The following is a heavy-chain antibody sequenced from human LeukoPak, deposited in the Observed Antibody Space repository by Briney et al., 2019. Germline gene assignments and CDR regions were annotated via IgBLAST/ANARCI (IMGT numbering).Heavy chain of an antibody. CDR2: ISGSGTST. V-gene: IGHV3-23*01. Sequence: ETQSLTCTVSGGSISSGGYYWSWIRQHPGKGLEWVSGISGSGTSTYYADSVKGRFTISRDNSKNTLYLQMNSLRAEDTAVYYCAKDQRWELPHYADYWGQGTLVTVSS. J-gene: IGHJ4*02. CDR1: GGSISSGGYY. CDR3: AKDQRWELPHYADY. D-gene: IGHD1-26*01.